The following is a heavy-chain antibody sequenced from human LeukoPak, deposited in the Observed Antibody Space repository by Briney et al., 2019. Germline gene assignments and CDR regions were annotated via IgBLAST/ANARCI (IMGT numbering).Heavy chain of an antibody. J-gene: IGHJ6*02. V-gene: IGHV3-66*01. Sequence: GGSLRLSCAASGFTVSSNYMSRVRQAPGKGLEWVSVIYNADSTYYADSVKGRFTISRDNPKNTLYLQMNSLRAEDTAVYYCARDRNCGGDCYSGYSYYGMDVWGQGTTVTVSS. CDR1: GFTVSSNY. CDR2: IYNADST. CDR3: ARDRNCGGDCYSGYSYYGMDV. D-gene: IGHD2-21*02.